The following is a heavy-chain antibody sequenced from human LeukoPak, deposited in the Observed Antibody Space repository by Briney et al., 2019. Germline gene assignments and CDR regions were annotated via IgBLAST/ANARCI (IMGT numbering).Heavy chain of an antibody. D-gene: IGHD4-17*01. V-gene: IGHV3-23*01. CDR2: ISGSGSGT. Sequence: GGSLTLSCAVSGFTVSSNYMSWVRQAPGKGLEWVSGISGSGSGTYYADSVKGRFTISRDNSKNTLYLQMNSLRAEDTAVYYCAKDDFAEHWGQGTLVTVSS. CDR1: GFTVSSNY. CDR3: AKDDFAEH. J-gene: IGHJ4*02.